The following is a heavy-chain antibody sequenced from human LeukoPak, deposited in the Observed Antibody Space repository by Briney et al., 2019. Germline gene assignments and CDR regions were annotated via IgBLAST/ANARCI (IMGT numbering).Heavy chain of an antibody. CDR3: ARGRDGYSSSPIDY. D-gene: IGHD6-6*01. J-gene: IGHJ4*02. Sequence: PGGSLRLSCAASGFTVSSNYMILVRQAPGLGLEWVSVIYSGGSTYYADPVKGRFTISRDNSKNTLHLQMNSLRAEDTAVYYCARGRDGYSSSPIDYWGQGTLVTVSS. CDR2: IYSGGST. V-gene: IGHV3-53*01. CDR1: GFTVSSNY.